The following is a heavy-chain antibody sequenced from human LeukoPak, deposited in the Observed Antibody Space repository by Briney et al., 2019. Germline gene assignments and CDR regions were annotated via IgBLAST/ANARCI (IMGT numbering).Heavy chain of an antibody. CDR3: VRDPSEVGAL. CDR1: GYIFTGYY. V-gene: IGHV1-2*02. J-gene: IGHJ4*02. D-gene: IGHD1-26*01. Sequence: ASVKISCKASGYIFTGYYMHWVRQAPGQGLEWMGWINPNSGGTNFAQKFQGRVTMTSDTSISTAYMELSRLRSDDTAVYYCVRDPSEVGALWGQGSLVTVSS. CDR2: INPNSGGT.